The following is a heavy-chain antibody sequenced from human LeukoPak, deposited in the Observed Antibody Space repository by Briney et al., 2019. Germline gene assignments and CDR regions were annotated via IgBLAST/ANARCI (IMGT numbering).Heavy chain of an antibody. V-gene: IGHV3-7*01. J-gene: IGHJ4*02. D-gene: IGHD3-10*01. Sequence: PGGSLRLSCAASGFTFSSYWMSWVRQAPGKGLEWVANIKQDGSEKYYVDSVKGRFTISRDNAKNSLYLQMNSLRAEDTAVYYCASGRSGSYYYYFDYWGQGTLVTVSS. CDR1: GFTFSSYW. CDR3: ASGRSGSYYYYFDY. CDR2: IKQDGSEK.